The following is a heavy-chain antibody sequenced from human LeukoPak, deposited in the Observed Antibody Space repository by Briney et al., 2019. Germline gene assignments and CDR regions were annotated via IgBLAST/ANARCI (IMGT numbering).Heavy chain of an antibody. CDR1: GFTFSNAW. D-gene: IGHD3-22*01. CDR3: TTDFDLYYYDSSGYTSDY. Sequence: PGGSLRLSCAASGFTFSNAWMSWVRQAPGKGLEWVGRIKSKTDGGTTDYAAPVKGRFTISRDDSKNTLYLQMNSLKTGDTAVYYCTTDFDLYYYDSSGYTSDYWGQGTLVTVSS. J-gene: IGHJ4*02. CDR2: IKSKTDGGTT. V-gene: IGHV3-15*01.